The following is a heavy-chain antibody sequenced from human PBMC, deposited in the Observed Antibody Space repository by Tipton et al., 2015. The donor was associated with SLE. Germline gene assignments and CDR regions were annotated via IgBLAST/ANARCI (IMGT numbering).Heavy chain of an antibody. D-gene: IGHD1-26*01. CDR2: IHYSGST. J-gene: IGHJ6*03. CDR3: ASNSGTYYYYYYMDV. Sequence: TLSLTCTVSGGSISRYYWSWIRQPPGQRLEWIGYIHYSGSTKYSPSLKSRVTMSVDTSKNQFSLKLSSVTAADTAVYYCASNSGTYYYYYYMDVWGKGTTVTVSS. V-gene: IGHV4-59*01. CDR1: GGSISRYY.